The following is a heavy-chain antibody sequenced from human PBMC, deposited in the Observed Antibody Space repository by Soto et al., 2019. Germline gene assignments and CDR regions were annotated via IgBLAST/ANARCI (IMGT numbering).Heavy chain of an antibody. CDR2: VYQSGKA. V-gene: IGHV4-30-2*01. D-gene: IGHD3-22*01. CDR1: GGSIRRDAYA. CDR3: ARVEYDTETYYYDH. J-gene: IGHJ5*02. Sequence: QLQLQESGSGLMKPSQTLSLTCTVSGGSIRRDAYAWSWIRQPPGKGLEWIGYVYQSGKAYYNPSLESRGTISLDASRNEFSLKLSSVTAADTGVYCCARVEYDTETYYYDHWGKGTLITVSP.